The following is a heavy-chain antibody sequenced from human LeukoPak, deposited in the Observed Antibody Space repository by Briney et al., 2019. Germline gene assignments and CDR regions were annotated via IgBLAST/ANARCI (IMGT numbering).Heavy chain of an antibody. CDR3: ARGVEDIVVVPAATNWFDP. D-gene: IGHD2-2*01. CDR2: MNPNSGNT. V-gene: IGHV1-8*02. CDR1: GYTFTSYD. Sequence: GASVKVSCKASGYTFTSYDINWVRQATGQGLEWMGWMNPNSGNTGYAQKFQGRVTMTRNTSISTAYMELSSLRSEDTAVYYCARGVEDIVVVPAATNWFDPWGQGTLVTVSS. J-gene: IGHJ5*02.